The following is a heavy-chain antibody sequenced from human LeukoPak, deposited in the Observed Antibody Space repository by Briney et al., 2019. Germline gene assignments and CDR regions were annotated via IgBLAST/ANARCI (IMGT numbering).Heavy chain of an antibody. CDR3: ATSDDSSGSD. V-gene: IGHV3-7*01. Sequence: GGSLRLSCVASGFTFSGYWMSWVRQAPGKGLEWVANINEDESIKHYVDSVKGRSTISRDNAKNSVFLQMNSLRDEDTALYYCATSDDSSGSDWGQGILVTVTS. CDR2: INEDESIK. J-gene: IGHJ4*02. D-gene: IGHD3-22*01. CDR1: GFTFSGYW.